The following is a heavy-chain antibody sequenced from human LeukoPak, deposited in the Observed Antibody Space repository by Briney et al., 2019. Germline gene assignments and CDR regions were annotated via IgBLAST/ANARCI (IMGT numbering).Heavy chain of an antibody. Sequence: SETLSLTCTVSGGSISSGSYYWSWIRQPAGKGLEWIGRIYTSGSTNYNPSLKSRVTISVDTSKNQFSLKLSSVTAADTAVYYCARLFRVPAAYMDVWGKGTTVTVSS. J-gene: IGHJ6*03. D-gene: IGHD2-2*01. CDR1: GGSISSGSYY. CDR2: IYTSGST. V-gene: IGHV4-61*02. CDR3: ARLFRVPAAYMDV.